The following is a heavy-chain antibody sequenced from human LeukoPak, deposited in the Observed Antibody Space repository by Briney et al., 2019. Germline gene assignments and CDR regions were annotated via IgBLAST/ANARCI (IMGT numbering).Heavy chain of an antibody. CDR2: ISGSGGST. Sequence: GGSLRLSCAASGFTFSSYAMSWVRQAPGKGLEWVSAISGSGGSTYYADSVKGRFTISRDNAKNSLYLQMNSLRAEDTAVYYCARVLQWLPDYWGQGTLVTVSS. CDR3: ARVLQWLPDY. D-gene: IGHD6-19*01. V-gene: IGHV3-23*01. CDR1: GFTFSSYA. J-gene: IGHJ4*02.